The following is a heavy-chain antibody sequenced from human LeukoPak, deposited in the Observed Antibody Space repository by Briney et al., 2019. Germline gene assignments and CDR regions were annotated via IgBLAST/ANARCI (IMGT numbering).Heavy chain of an antibody. V-gene: IGHV3-23*01. CDR2: ISGSGGTT. CDR3: ARGSRWKLMSRFGELLRGYFDY. CDR1: GFTFSTYG. D-gene: IGHD3-10*01. J-gene: IGHJ4*02. Sequence: PGGSLRLSCAASGFTFSTYGVSWVRQAPGRGLEWVSGISGSGGTTYYADSVKGRFTISRDNSKNTLYLQMNSLRAEDTAVYYCARGSRWKLMSRFGELLRGYFDYWGQGTLVTVSS.